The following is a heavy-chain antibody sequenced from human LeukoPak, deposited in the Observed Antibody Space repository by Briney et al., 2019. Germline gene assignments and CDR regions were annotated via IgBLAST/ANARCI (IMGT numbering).Heavy chain of an antibody. D-gene: IGHD4-11*01. V-gene: IGHV3-30*03. CDR1: GFAFNTYD. CDR3: ARESDYSNYEGVDY. Sequence: PGGSLRLSCAASGFAFNTYDMHWVRQAPGKGLEWVAVIPYGGSDKSFADPVKGRFTISRDNSKNTLYPQMNSLRAEDTAVYYCARESDYSNYEGVDYWGQGTLVTVSS. CDR2: IPYGGSDK. J-gene: IGHJ4*02.